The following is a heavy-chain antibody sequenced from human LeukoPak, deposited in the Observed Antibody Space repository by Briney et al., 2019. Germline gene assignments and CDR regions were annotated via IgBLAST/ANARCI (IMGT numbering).Heavy chain of an antibody. J-gene: IGHJ4*02. V-gene: IGHV3-7*03. CDR3: AKDSIAAAGKGPFDY. D-gene: IGHD6-13*01. CDR2: IKHDESEK. Sequence: GGSLRLSCIASGCTFSSYSMTWVRQAPGKGLEWVANIKHDESEKYYVDSVKGRFTISRDNAKNSLYLQMNSLRAEDTAVYYCAKDSIAAAGKGPFDYWGQGTLVTVSS. CDR1: GCTFSSYS.